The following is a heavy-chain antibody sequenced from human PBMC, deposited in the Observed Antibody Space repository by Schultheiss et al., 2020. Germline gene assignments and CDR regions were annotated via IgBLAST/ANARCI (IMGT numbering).Heavy chain of an antibody. V-gene: IGHV3-21*01. CDR3: ARDRGGITIFGYFDY. Sequence: GGSLRLSCAASGFTFSSYSMNWVRQAPGKGLEWVSSISSSSSYIYYADSVKGRFTISRDNAKNSLYLQMNSLRAEDTAVYYCARDRGGITIFGYFDYWGQGTLVTVSS. D-gene: IGHD3-9*01. CDR2: ISSSSSYI. CDR1: GFTFSSYS. J-gene: IGHJ4*02.